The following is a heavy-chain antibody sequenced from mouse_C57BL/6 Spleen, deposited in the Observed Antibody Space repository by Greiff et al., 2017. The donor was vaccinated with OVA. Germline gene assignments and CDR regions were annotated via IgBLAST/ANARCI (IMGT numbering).Heavy chain of an antibody. CDR2: IYPGNSDT. CDR3: TRGDIYYDSDYYAMDY. CDR1: GYTFTSYW. J-gene: IGHJ4*01. V-gene: IGHV1-5*01. Sequence: EVQLQQSGTVLARPGASVKMSCKTSGYTFTSYWMHWVKQRPGQGLEWIGAIYPGNSDTSYNQKFKGKAKLTAVTSASTAYMELSSLTNEDSAVYYCTRGDIYYDSDYYAMDYWGQGTSVTVSS. D-gene: IGHD2-4*01.